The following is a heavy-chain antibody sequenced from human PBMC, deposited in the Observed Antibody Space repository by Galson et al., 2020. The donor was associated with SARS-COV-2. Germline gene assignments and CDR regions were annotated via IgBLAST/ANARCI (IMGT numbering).Heavy chain of an antibody. CDR2: ISGSAGNT. CDR1: GFIYSDYA. Sequence: TGGSLRLSCAASGFIYSDYAMSWVRQAPGKGLEWVSLISGSAGNTYYTDSVKGRFTISRDISKNTLYLQMNSLRAEDTAVYYCAKNYLNFLDYGGQGALVTVSS. CDR3: AKNYLNFLDY. J-gene: IGHJ4*02. D-gene: IGHD1-7*01. V-gene: IGHV3-23*01.